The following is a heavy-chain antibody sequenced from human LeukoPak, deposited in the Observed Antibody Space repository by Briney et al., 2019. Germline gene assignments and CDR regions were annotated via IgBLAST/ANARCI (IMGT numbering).Heavy chain of an antibody. Sequence: GASVKVSCTASGYTFTSYYMHWVRQAPGQGLEWMGIINPSGGSTSYAQKFQGRVTMTRDTSTSTVYMELSSLRSEDTAVYYCAREGNSGYDYIRFDYWGQGTLVTVSS. CDR3: AREGNSGYDYIRFDY. CDR1: GYTFTSYY. D-gene: IGHD5-12*01. J-gene: IGHJ4*02. CDR2: INPSGGST. V-gene: IGHV1-46*01.